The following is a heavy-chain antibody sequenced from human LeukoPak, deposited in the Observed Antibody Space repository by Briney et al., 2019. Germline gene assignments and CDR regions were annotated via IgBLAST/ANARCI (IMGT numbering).Heavy chain of an antibody. V-gene: IGHV1-2*02. CDR2: INPNSGGT. D-gene: IGHD1-26*01. CDR3: ARERWELLTVDY. CDR1: GYTFTGYY. Sequence: ASVKVSCKASGYTFTGYYMHWVRQAPGQGLEWMGWINPNSGGTNYAQKFQGRVTMTTDTSTSTAYMELRSLRSDDTAVYYCARERWELLTVDYWGQGTLVTVSS. J-gene: IGHJ4*02.